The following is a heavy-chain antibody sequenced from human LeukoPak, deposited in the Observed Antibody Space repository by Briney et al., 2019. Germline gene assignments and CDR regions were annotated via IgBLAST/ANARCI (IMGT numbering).Heavy chain of an antibody. J-gene: IGHJ6*03. CDR3: ARDLMVRGVRLYYYMDV. CDR2: ISWNSGSI. CDR1: GFTFDDYA. V-gene: IGHV3-9*01. D-gene: IGHD3-10*01. Sequence: GGSLRLSCAASGFTFDDYAMHWVRQAPGKGLEWVSGISWNSGSIGYADSVKGRFTISRDNAKNSLYLQMNSLRAEDTAVYYCARDLMVRGVRLYYYMDVWGKGTTVTVSS.